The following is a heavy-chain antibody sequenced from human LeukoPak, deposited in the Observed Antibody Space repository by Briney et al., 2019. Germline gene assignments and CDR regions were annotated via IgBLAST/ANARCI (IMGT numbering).Heavy chain of an antibody. J-gene: IGHJ3*02. CDR1: GFTASNNY. CDR3: VRKNRDFNAAFDI. D-gene: IGHD1-14*01. V-gene: IGHV3-53*01. Sequence: GGSLRLSCTASGFTASNNYMSWVRQAPGKGLEWVSISYSDSNTNYADSVKGRFTISRDTSQNTSSLQMNSLRAEDTAVYYCVRKNRDFNAAFDIWGQGTVVTVSS. CDR2: SYSDSNT.